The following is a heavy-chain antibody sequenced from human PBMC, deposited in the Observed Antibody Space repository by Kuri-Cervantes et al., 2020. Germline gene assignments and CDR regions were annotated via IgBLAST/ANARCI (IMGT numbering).Heavy chain of an antibody. CDR2: INHSGST. J-gene: IGHJ3*02. CDR1: GGSFSGYY. CDR3: ARVAASSGIHAFDI. Sequence: ESLKISCAVYGGSFSGYYWSWIRQPPGKGLEWIGEINHSGSTNYNPSLKSRVTISVDTSKNQFSLKLSSVTAADTAVYYCARVAASSGIHAFDIWGQGTMVTVSS. V-gene: IGHV4-34*01. D-gene: IGHD2-21*02.